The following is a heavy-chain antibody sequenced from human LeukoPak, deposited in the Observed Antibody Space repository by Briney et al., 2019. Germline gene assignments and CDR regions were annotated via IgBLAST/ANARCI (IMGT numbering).Heavy chain of an antibody. D-gene: IGHD3-3*02. V-gene: IGHV4-31*03. Sequence: SETLSLTCTVSGGSISSGGYYWSWIRQHPGKGLEWIGYIYYSGSTYYNPSLKSRVTTSVDTSKNQFSLKLSSVTVADTAVYYCARVSRFYYYYGMDVWGQGTTVTVSS. CDR2: IYYSGST. J-gene: IGHJ6*02. CDR1: GGSISSGGYY. CDR3: ARVSRFYYYYGMDV.